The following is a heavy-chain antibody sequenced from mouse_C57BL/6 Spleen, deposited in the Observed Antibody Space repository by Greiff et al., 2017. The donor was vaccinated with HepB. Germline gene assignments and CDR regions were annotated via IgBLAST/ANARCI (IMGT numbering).Heavy chain of an antibody. CDR1: GFTFSDYG. Sequence: DVQLVESGGGLVKPGGSLKLSCAASGFTFSDYGMHWVRQAPEKGLEWVAYISSGSSTIYYADTVKGRFTISRDNAKNTLFLQMTSLRSEDTAMYYCARRWLLQGYAMDYWGQGTSVTVSS. D-gene: IGHD2-3*01. J-gene: IGHJ4*01. CDR3: ARRWLLQGYAMDY. V-gene: IGHV5-17*01. CDR2: ISSGSSTI.